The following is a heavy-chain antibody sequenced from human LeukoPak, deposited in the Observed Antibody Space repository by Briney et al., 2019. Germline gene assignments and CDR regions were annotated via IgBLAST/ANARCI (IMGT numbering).Heavy chain of an antibody. CDR3: AAKGNGYTGIYVFAH. D-gene: IGHD1-26*01. V-gene: IGHV3-66*01. CDR2: LYASGTT. Sequence: PGGSLRLSCAASGLGVSVNYMSWVRQAPGKGLEWVSVLYASGTTKYADSVKGRFTISRDTSDNTLNLQMNGLGAEDSAVYYCAAKGNGYTGIYVFAHWGQGTLVTVSA. CDR1: GLGVSVNY. J-gene: IGHJ4*02.